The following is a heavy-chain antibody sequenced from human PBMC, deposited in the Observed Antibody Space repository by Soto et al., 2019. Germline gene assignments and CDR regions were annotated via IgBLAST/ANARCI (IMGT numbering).Heavy chain of an antibody. V-gene: IGHV3-72*01. D-gene: IGHD3-22*01. J-gene: IGHJ4*02. CDR3: VRATYFSDSSGYTRCLDY. CDR2: SRDKPQGYST. CDR1: GFTLSDHY. Sequence: PGGSLRLSXAGSGFTLSDHYIDWVRQAPGEGLEWVGRSRDKPQGYSTAYAASVKGRFTTSRDESKNSAYLQMNSLKTEDTAVYYCVRATYFSDSSGYTRCLDYWGQGTLVTVS.